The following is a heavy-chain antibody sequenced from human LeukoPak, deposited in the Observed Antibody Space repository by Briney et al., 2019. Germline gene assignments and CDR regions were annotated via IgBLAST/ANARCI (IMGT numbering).Heavy chain of an antibody. J-gene: IGHJ6*03. D-gene: IGHD2-2*01. CDR2: IRQDVSEK. CDR3: ARVQRKYQLPRLNDYDYMDV. Sequence: WGSLRLSCAASGFTFSTYWMSWVRQAPGKGLEWVANIRQDVSEKYYVDSVKGRFTISRDNAKNSLYLQMNSLRAEDTAVYYCARVQRKYQLPRLNDYDYMDVWGKGTTVTISS. CDR1: GFTFSTYW. V-gene: IGHV3-7*01.